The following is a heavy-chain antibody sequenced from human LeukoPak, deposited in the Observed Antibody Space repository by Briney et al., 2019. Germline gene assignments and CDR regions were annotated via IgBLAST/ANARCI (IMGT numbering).Heavy chain of an antibody. V-gene: IGHV4-4*09. Sequence: SETLSLTCTVSGDSISNYAWSWVRQPPGKGLEWIGYIHTSGRTNFNPSLKSRVTISIESSGRLFSLRLTSVTAADTAVYYCARHSPPFFFGSGSQLTYFFDIWGLGTLVSVS. J-gene: IGHJ4*02. CDR1: GDSISNYA. D-gene: IGHD3-10*01. CDR3: ARHSPPFFFGSGSQLTYFFDI. CDR2: IHTSGRT.